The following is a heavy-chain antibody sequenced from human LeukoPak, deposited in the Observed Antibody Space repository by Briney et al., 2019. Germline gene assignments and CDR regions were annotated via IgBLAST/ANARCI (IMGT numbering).Heavy chain of an antibody. CDR3: ARGISGYFGTSGYYYDY. CDR2: IYHSGSI. Sequence: SETLSLTCAVSGDSISTNYWWTWVRQPPGKGLEWIGEIYHSGSINYNPSLKNRVTLSIDKSNNHFSLRLSSLSAADTAVYYCARGISGYFGTSGYYYDYWGQGTLVTVSS. V-gene: IGHV4-4*02. D-gene: IGHD3-22*01. J-gene: IGHJ4*02. CDR1: GDSISTNYW.